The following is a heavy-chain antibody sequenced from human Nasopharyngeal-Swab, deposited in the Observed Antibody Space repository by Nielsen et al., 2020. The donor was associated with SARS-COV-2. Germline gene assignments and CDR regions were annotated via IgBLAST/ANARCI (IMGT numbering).Heavy chain of an antibody. D-gene: IGHD6-19*01. CDR2: VSYSGST. V-gene: IGHV4-59*01. J-gene: IGHJ6*02. CDR3: ARDMSSGWSDVYYGMDV. CDR1: GGPMNNYY. Sequence: SETLSLTFTVSGGPMNNYYWTWIRQVPGKGLEWIGYVSYSGSTNYNPSLKSRVTVSVDTSKNQFSLKLSAVTAADTALYYCARDMSSGWSDVYYGMDVWGQGTTVTVSS.